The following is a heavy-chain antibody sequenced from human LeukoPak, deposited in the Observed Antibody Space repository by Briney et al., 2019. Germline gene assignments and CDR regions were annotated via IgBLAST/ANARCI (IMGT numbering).Heavy chain of an antibody. V-gene: IGHV6-1*01. CDR2: TYYRSKWYN. CDR1: GDSVSSNSAA. J-gene: IGHJ4*02. D-gene: IGHD3-22*01. CDR3: ARALRYYYDTSGYYSHFDY. Sequence: PSQTLSLTCAISGDSVSSNSAAWNWIRQSPSRGLEWLGRTYYRSKWYNDYAVSVKSRITINPDTSKNQFSLQLNSVTPEDTAVYYCARALRYYYDTSGYYSHFDYWGQGTLVTVSS.